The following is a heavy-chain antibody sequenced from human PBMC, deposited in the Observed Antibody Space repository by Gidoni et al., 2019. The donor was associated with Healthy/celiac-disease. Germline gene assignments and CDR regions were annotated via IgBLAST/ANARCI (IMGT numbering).Heavy chain of an antibody. CDR1: GFTFSSYA. V-gene: IGHV3-30-3*01. J-gene: IGHJ4*02. D-gene: IGHD3-10*01. CDR2: ISYDGSNK. CDR3: AREGVSMVRGAPFDY. Sequence: QVQLVESGGGVVQPGRSLRLSCAASGFTFSSYATHWVRQAPGKGLEWVSVISYDGSNKYYADSVKGRFTISRDNSKNTLYLQMNSLRAEDTAVYYCAREGVSMVRGAPFDYWGQGTLVTVSS.